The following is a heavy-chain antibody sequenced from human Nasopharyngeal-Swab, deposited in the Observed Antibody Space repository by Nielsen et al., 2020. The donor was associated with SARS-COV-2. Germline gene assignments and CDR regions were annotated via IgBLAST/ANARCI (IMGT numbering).Heavy chain of an antibody. V-gene: IGHV3-21*01. D-gene: IGHD3-22*01. CDR3: ARDSPDSSGYYYFDY. J-gene: IGHJ4*02. CDR1: GFTFSSYE. Sequence: GESLKISCAASGFTFSSYEMNWVRQAPGKGLEWVSSISSSSSYIYYADSVKGRFTISRDNAKNSLYLQINSLRAEDTAVYYCARDSPDSSGYYYFDYWGQGTLVTVSS. CDR2: ISSSSSYI.